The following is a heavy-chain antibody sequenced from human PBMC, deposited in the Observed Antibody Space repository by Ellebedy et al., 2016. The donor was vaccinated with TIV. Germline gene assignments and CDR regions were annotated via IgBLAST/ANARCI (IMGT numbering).Heavy chain of an antibody. V-gene: IGHV5-10-1*01. CDR2: IHLSDSYT. CDR1: GYNFTNFW. J-gene: IGHJ4*02. Sequence: GESLKIPXQASGYNFTNFWTSWVRQMPGKGPEWVGRIHLSDSYTNYRPSLQGHVTISADKSITTAYLQWNSLKASDTAMYYCARKDFIRGTEDWGQGTLVTVSS. D-gene: IGHD3-10*01. CDR3: ARKDFIRGTED.